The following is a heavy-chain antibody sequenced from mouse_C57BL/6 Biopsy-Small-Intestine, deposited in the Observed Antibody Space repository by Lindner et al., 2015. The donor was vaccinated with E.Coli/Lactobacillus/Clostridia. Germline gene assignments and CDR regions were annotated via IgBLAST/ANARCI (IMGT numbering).Heavy chain of an antibody. D-gene: IGHD2-13*01. CDR3: ARDDWNDGSFDY. V-gene: IGHV1-77*01. J-gene: IGHJ4*01. CDR1: GGAITAYT. CDR2: IIPVLGTT. Sequence: SVKVSCKASGGAITAYTMNWVRQAPGQGLQWMGTIIPVLGTTNYAQRFQARVTISADRSTGTTYMELVSLTQEDAAVYFCARDDWNDGSFDYWGQGTQVTVSS.